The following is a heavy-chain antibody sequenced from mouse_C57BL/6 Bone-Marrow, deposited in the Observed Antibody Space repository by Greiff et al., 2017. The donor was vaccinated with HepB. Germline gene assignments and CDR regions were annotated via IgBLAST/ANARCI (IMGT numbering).Heavy chain of an antibody. CDR2: IDPETGGT. CDR3: TDGTTVVAFDY. D-gene: IGHD1-1*01. Sequence: QVQLKESGAELVRPGASVTLSCKASGYTFTDYEMHWVKQTPVHGLEWIGAIDPETGGTAYNQKFKGKAILTADKSSSTAYMELRSLTSEDSAVYYCTDGTTVVAFDYWGQGTTLAVSS. J-gene: IGHJ2*01. CDR1: GYTFTDYE. V-gene: IGHV1-15*01.